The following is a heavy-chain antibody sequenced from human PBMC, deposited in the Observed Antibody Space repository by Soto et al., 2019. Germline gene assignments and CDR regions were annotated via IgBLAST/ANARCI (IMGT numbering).Heavy chain of an antibody. CDR1: GFTFSSHS. D-gene: IGHD3-10*01. CDR2: ISGGSKSI. V-gene: IGHV3-48*02. Sequence: PGGSLRLSCVASGFTFSSHSMNWVRQAPGKGLEGVSYISGGSKSIYYAASVKGRFTISRDNAKNSLYLEMNSLRDEDTAVYSCVRDSRRGYGMDVWGPGTTVTVSS. CDR3: VRDSRRGYGMDV. J-gene: IGHJ6*02.